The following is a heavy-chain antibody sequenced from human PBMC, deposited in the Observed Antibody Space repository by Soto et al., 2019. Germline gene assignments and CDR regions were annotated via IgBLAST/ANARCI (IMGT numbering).Heavy chain of an antibody. D-gene: IGHD3-10*01. V-gene: IGHV1-46*03. Sequence: ASVKVSCKASGYTFTSYYMHWVRQAPGQGLEWMGIINPSGGSTSYAQKFQGRVTMTRDTSTSTVYMELSSLRSEDTAVYYCARVPGAKWFGEFMVFDYWGQGTLVTVSS. J-gene: IGHJ4*02. CDR2: INPSGGST. CDR3: ARVPGAKWFGEFMVFDY. CDR1: GYTFTSYY.